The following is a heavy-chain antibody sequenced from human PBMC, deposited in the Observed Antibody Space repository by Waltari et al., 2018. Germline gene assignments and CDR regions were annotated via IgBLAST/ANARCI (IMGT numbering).Heavy chain of an antibody. V-gene: IGHV1-69*09. CDR1: GCTFSSDA. CDR3: ARAYYDSSGYVGWFDP. J-gene: IGHJ5*02. Sequence: QVQLVQSGAAVKKPGSAVKVSCKASGCTFSSDAHRWVGLDGGQGLEWVGRIIPILGIANNAQKFQGRVTITADKSPSTAYMELSSLRSEDTAVYYCARAYYDSSGYVGWFDPWGQGTLVTVSS. CDR2: IIPILGIA. D-gene: IGHD3-22*01.